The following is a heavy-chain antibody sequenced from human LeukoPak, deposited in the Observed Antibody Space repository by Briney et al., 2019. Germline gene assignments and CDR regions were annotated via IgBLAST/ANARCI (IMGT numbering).Heavy chain of an antibody. J-gene: IGHJ6*02. Sequence: GGSLRLSCAASGFTFSSYGMHWVRQAPGKGLEWVAVIWYDGSNKYCADSVKGRFTISRDNSKNTLYLQMNSLRAEDTAVYYCARVNPYDFWSGYPPNLSYYYYYGMDVWGQGTTVTVSS. V-gene: IGHV3-33*01. D-gene: IGHD3-3*01. CDR2: IWYDGSNK. CDR3: ARVNPYDFWSGYPPNLSYYYYYGMDV. CDR1: GFTFSSYG.